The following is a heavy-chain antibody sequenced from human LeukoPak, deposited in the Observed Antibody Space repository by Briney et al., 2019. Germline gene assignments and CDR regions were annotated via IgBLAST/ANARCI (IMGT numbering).Heavy chain of an antibody. CDR3: ARGGDLRFLEWLLYGWFDP. CDR1: GGSISGYY. Sequence: SETLSLTCTVSGGSISGYYWSWIRQPPGKGLEWIGEINHSGSTNYNPSLKSRVTISVDTSKNQFSLKLSSVTAADTAVYYCARGGDLRFLEWLLYGWFDPWGQGTLVTVSS. D-gene: IGHD3-3*01. V-gene: IGHV4-34*01. CDR2: INHSGST. J-gene: IGHJ5*02.